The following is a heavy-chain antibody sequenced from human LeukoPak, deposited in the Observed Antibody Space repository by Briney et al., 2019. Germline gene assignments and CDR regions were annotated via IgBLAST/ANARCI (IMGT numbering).Heavy chain of an antibody. CDR3: AGMSGSPSLRTGTVLAFDI. J-gene: IGHJ3*02. CDR2: IYYSGST. Sequence: KPSETLSLTCTVSGGSISSSSYYWGWIRQPPGKGLEWIGSIYYSGSTYYNPSLKSRVTISVDTSKNQFSLKLSSVTAADTAVYYCAGMSGSPSLRTGTVLAFDIWGQGTMVTVSS. V-gene: IGHV4-39*01. CDR1: GGSISSSSYY. D-gene: IGHD1-1*01.